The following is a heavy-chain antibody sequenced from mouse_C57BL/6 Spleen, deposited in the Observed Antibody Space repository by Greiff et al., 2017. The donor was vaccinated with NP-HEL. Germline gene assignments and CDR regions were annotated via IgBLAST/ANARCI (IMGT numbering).Heavy chain of an antibody. D-gene: IGHD4-1*01. V-gene: IGHV3-6*01. J-gene: IGHJ4*01. CDR1: GYSITSGYY. CDR2: ISYDGCN. Sequence: ESGPGLVKPSQSLSLTCSVTGYSITSGYYWNWIRQFPGNKLEWMGYISYDGCNNYNPSLKNRISITLDTSKNQFFLKFNSVTTEDTATYCSARDWDNYAMGYWGKGTSVTVAS. CDR3: ARDWDNYAMGY.